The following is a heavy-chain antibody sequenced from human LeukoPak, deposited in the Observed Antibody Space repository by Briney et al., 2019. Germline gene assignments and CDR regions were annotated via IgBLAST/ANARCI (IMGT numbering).Heavy chain of an antibody. J-gene: IGHJ4*02. V-gene: IGHV1-46*01. CDR3: AGGSYGSGSYYLAFFDY. CDR2: INPSGGST. CDR1: GYTFTSYY. D-gene: IGHD3-10*01. Sequence: ATVKVSCKASGYTFTSYYMHWVRQAPGPGLEWMGIINPSGGSTSYAQKFQGRVTMTGDTSTSTVYMELSSLRSEDTAVYYCAGGSYGSGSYYLAFFDYWGQGTLVTVSS.